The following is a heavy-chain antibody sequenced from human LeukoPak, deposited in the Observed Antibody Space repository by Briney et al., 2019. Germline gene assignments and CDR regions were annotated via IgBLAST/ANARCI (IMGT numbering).Heavy chain of an antibody. CDR2: IDSGGST. D-gene: IGHD6-25*01. CDR1: GFTVSSNY. V-gene: IGHV3-66*01. CDR3: AKDAALGMDV. Sequence: GGSLRLSCAASGFTVSSNYMSWVRQAPGKGLEWVSVIDSGGSTYYADSVKGRFTISRDNFKSTLYLQINSLRAEDTAVYYCAKDAALGMDVWGQGTTVTVSS. J-gene: IGHJ6*02.